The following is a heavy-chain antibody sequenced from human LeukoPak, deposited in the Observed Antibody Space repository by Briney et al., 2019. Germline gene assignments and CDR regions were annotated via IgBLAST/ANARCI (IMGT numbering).Heavy chain of an antibody. CDR3: AKDSHPYSPFGELLGY. CDR2: MSYDGSNK. D-gene: IGHD3-10*01. CDR1: GFTFSSYG. Sequence: GRSLRLSCAASGFTFSSYGMHWVRQAPGKGLEWVAVMSYDGSNKYYADSVKGRFTISRDNSKNTLYLQMNSLRAEDTAVYYCAKDSHPYSPFGELLGYWGQGTLVTVSS. J-gene: IGHJ4*02. V-gene: IGHV3-30*18.